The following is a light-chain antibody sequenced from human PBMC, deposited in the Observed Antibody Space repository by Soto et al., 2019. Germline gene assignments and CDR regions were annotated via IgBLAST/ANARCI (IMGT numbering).Light chain of an antibody. V-gene: IGLV2-14*01. CDR2: DVS. J-gene: IGLJ1*01. Sequence: QSALTQPASVSGSPGQSITISCTGTSSDVGGYNYVSWYQQHPGKAPKLMIYDVSNRPSGVSNRFSGSKSGNTASLTISGLQAEDEADYYCQSYDSSLSGSNVFGTGTKVTVL. CDR3: QSYDSSLSGSNV. CDR1: SSDVGGYNY.